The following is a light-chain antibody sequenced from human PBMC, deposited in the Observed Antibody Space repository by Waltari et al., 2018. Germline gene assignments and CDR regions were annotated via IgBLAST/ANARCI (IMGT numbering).Light chain of an antibody. Sequence: QSALTQPASVSGSPGQSITISCTGTSSDVGGYNYVSWYQKHPGKAPKLMIYEVSNRPSGVSNRFSGSKSGNTASLTISGLQAEDEADYYCSSYTSSNTVVFGGGTKLTVL. CDR2: EVS. J-gene: IGLJ3*02. CDR3: SSYTSSNTVV. CDR1: SSDVGGYNY. V-gene: IGLV2-14*01.